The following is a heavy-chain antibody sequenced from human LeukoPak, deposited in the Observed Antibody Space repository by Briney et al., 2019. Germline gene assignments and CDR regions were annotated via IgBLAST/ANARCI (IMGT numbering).Heavy chain of an antibody. CDR2: ISAYNGNT. J-gene: IGHJ4*02. D-gene: IGHD4-23*01. Sequence: GASVKVSCKASGYTFTSYGISWVRQAPGQGLEWMGWISAYNGNTNYAQKLQGRVTMTTDTSTSTAYMELRSLRSDDTAVYYCARDWHDYGGKNHRYYFDYWGQGTLVTVSS. CDR1: GYTFTSYG. CDR3: ARDWHDYGGKNHRYYFDY. V-gene: IGHV1-18*01.